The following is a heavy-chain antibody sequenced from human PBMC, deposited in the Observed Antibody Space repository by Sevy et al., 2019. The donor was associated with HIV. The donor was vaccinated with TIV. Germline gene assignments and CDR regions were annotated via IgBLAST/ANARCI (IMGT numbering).Heavy chain of an antibody. CDR2: MSPKSGNT. CDR3: SRWGGTSYYYYYAIDV. J-gene: IGHJ6*02. V-gene: IGHV1-8*01. CDR1: GYTFTSYD. D-gene: IGHD2-2*01. Sequence: ASVKVSCKSSGYTFTSYDIHWVRQATGQGLEWMGWMSPKSGNTGYAQKFQGRVTMTRDTSISKAYMELSSLTSEDTAVDYCSRWGGTSYYYYYAIDVWGQGTTVTVSS.